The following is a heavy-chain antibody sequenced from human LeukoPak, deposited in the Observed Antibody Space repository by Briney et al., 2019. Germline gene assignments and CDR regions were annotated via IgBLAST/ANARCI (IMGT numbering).Heavy chain of an antibody. Sequence: SETLSLTCTVSGGSISSGSYYWSWIRQPAGKGLEWIGRIYTSGSTNYNPSLKSRVTISVDTSKNQFSLKLSSVTAADTAVYYCALRGPTRTYYYDSSGSPGEPFDPWGQGTLVTVSS. CDR1: GGSISSGSYY. D-gene: IGHD3-22*01. J-gene: IGHJ5*02. CDR2: IYTSGST. CDR3: ALRGPTRTYYYDSSGSPGEPFDP. V-gene: IGHV4-61*02.